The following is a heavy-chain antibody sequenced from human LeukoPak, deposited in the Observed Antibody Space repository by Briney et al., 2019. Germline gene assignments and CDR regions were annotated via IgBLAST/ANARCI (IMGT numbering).Heavy chain of an antibody. CDR3: ARDIHGSGSPSDY. Sequence: PGGSLRLSCEASGFTFSSYTMNWVRQAPGKGLEWVSSISSGSTYIYYADSLKGRFTISRNNAKNSLFLQMNSLRAEDTAVYFCARDIHGSGSPSDYWGQGTLVTVSS. CDR2: ISSGSTYI. D-gene: IGHD3-10*01. J-gene: IGHJ4*02. V-gene: IGHV3-21*01. CDR1: GFTFSSYT.